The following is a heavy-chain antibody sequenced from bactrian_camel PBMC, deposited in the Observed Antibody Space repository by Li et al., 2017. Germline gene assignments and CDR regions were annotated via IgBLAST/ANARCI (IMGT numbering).Heavy chain of an antibody. J-gene: IGHJ4*01. CDR2: ISVVGTT. Sequence: HVQLVESGGDSVQAGGSLRLSCVASGRSISNYCMGWFRQVPGKEREFVARISVVGTTDTADSVKGRFTISRGNADNTLYLQMDSLKPEDTAMYYCAADPGSGGSCSPNLPLTTDAITSSARGPRSPSP. V-gene: IGHV3S53*01. D-gene: IGHD2*01. CDR1: GRSISNYC.